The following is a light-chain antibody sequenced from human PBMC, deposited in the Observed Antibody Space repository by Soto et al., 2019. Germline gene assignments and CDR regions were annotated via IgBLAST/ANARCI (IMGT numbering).Light chain of an antibody. CDR2: YVS. CDR3: QQGYTSSIT. J-gene: IGKJ5*01. CDR1: QSIGKH. Sequence: DIQMTQSPSSLSASVGDRVTITCRASQSIGKHLNWYQQKPGKAPKFLIYYVSNLQSGVPSRFSGSGSGTDFTLPIDSLQPEDFATYYCQQGYTSSITFGQGTRLEIK. V-gene: IGKV1-39*01.